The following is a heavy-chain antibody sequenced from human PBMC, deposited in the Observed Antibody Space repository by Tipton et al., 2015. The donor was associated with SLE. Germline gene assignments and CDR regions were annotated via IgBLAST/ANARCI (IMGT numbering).Heavy chain of an antibody. J-gene: IGHJ6*02. CDR1: GYTFTSYA. CDR2: INTNTGNP. Sequence: QSGAEVKKPGSSVKVSCKASGYTFTSYAMNWVRQAPGQGLEWMGWINTNTGNPTYAQGFTGRFVFSLDTSVSTAYLQISSLKAEDTAVYSCARDQGYQLLGGPSRYYYGMDVWGQGTTVTVSS. CDR3: ARDQGYQLLGGPSRYYYGMDV. V-gene: IGHV7-4-1*02. D-gene: IGHD2-2*01.